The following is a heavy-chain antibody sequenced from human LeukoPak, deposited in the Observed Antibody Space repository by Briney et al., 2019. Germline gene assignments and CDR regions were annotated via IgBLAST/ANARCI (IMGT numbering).Heavy chain of an antibody. CDR1: GFTFSSYW. CDR3: ASSDAPVDI. CDR2: INTDGSST. V-gene: IGHV3-74*01. D-gene: IGHD4-17*01. Sequence: PGGSLRLSCAASGFTFSSYWMHWVRQAPGKGPVGVSRINTDGSSTSYAYSVKGRFTISRDNAKNTLYLQMNSLRAEDTAVYSCASSDAPVDIWGQGTMVTVSS. J-gene: IGHJ3*02.